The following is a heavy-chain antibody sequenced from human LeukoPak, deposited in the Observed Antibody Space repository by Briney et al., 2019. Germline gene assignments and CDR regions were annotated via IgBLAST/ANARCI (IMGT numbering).Heavy chain of an antibody. CDR3: ARLGDDSSGYYYTYYYYYMDV. CDR1: GGSISSGSYS. CDR2: IYYSGST. J-gene: IGHJ6*03. Sequence: SETLSLTCTVSGGSISSGSYSWGWIRQPPGKGLEWIGSIYYSGSTYYNPSLKSRVTISVDTSKNQFSLKLTSVTAADTAVYFCARLGDDSSGYYYTYYYYYMDVWGKGTTVTISS. D-gene: IGHD3-22*01. V-gene: IGHV4-39*01.